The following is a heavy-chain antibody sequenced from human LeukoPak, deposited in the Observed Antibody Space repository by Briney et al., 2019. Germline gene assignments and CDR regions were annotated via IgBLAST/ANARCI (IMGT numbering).Heavy chain of an antibody. V-gene: IGHV4-39*07. J-gene: IGHJ5*02. D-gene: IGHD6-19*01. CDR3: ARSPLVYSSGWYGFDP. Sequence: PSETLSLTCTVSGGSISSSNYYWGWIRQPPGKGLEWIGSIYYSGSTYYSPSLKSRVTISVDTSKNQFSLKLSSVTAADTAVYYCARSPLVYSSGWYGFDPWGQGTLVTVSS. CDR1: GGSISSSNYY. CDR2: IYYSGST.